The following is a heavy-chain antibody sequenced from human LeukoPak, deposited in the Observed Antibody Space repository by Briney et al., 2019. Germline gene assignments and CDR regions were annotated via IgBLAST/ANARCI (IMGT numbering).Heavy chain of an antibody. CDR3: ARVPADYYGSGSFWFDP. D-gene: IGHD3-10*01. CDR1: GGSIGTYY. V-gene: IGHV4-59*01. Sequence: SETLSLTCTVSGGSIGTYYWSWIRQPPGKGLEWIGYIYYNGHTDYNPSLKSRVTISVDTSKNQFSLKLSSVTAADTAVYYCARVPADYYGSGSFWFDPWGQGTLVTVSS. J-gene: IGHJ5*02. CDR2: IYYNGHT.